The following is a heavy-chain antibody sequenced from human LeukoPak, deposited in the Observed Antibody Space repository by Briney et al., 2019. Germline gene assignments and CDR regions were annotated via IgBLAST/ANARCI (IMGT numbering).Heavy chain of an antibody. CDR3: ARVHYDFWSGYNPSLPDV. CDR2: MNPNSGNT. V-gene: IGHV1-8*01. Sequence: ASVKVSCKASGYTFTSYDINWVRQATGQGLEWMGWMNPNSGNTGYAQKFQGRVTMTRNTSISTAYMELSSLRSEDTAVYYCARVHYDFWSGYNPSLPDVWGQGTTVTVSS. J-gene: IGHJ6*02. D-gene: IGHD3-3*01. CDR1: GYTFTSYD.